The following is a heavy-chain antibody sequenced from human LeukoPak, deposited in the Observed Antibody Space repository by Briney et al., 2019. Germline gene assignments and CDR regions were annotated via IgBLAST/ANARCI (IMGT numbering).Heavy chain of an antibody. Sequence: SETLSLTCTVSGGSINDHYWSWIRQPPGKGLEWIGYIYYSGSTNYNPSLKSRVTISVDTSNNQFSLKLSSVTAADTAVYYCARDKEGSYPYFDYWGQGTLVTVSS. D-gene: IGHD1-26*01. CDR3: ARDKEGSYPYFDY. CDR2: IYYSGST. J-gene: IGHJ4*02. V-gene: IGHV4-59*11. CDR1: GGSINDHY.